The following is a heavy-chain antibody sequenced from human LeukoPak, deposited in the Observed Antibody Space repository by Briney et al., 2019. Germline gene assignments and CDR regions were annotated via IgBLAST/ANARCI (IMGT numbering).Heavy chain of an antibody. CDR2: IYPGDSDT. CDR1: GYTFSTYW. V-gene: IGHV5-51*01. Sequence: GESLKISCKGSGYTFSTYWIGWVGQVPGKGLEWMGIIYPGDSDTRDSPSFQGHVTMSADKSTAYLQWSSLKASDTGMYYCARHHDKGVQRAFDIWGQGTMVIVSS. J-gene: IGHJ3*02. CDR3: ARHHDKGVQRAFDI. D-gene: IGHD3-10*01.